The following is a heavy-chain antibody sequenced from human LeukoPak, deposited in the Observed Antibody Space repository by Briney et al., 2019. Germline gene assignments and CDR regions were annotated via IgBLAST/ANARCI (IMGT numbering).Heavy chain of an antibody. CDR3: ARAPYWQSGLSYYYYYGMDV. CDR1: GYTFTGYY. D-gene: IGHD2-8*02. Sequence: ASVKVSCKASGYTFTGYYMHWVRQAPGQVLEWMGWINPNSGGTNYAQKFQGRVTMTRDTSISTAYMELSRLRSDDTAVYYCARAPYWQSGLSYYYYYGMDVWGQGTTVTVSS. V-gene: IGHV1-2*02. J-gene: IGHJ6*02. CDR2: INPNSGGT.